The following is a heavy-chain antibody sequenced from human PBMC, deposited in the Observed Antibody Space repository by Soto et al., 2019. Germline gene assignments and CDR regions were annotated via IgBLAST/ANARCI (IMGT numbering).Heavy chain of an antibody. CDR2: ISAYNGNT. CDR1: GYTFTSNG. V-gene: IGHV1-18*04. J-gene: IGHJ6*02. CDR3: ARRLRAIYYGMDV. D-gene: IGHD3-16*01. Sequence: ASVKVSCKASGYTFTSNGISWVRQAPGQGLEWMGWISAYNGNTNYAQKLQGRVTMTTDTSASTAYMELRSLRSDDTAVYYCARRLRAIYYGMDVWGQGTTVTVSS.